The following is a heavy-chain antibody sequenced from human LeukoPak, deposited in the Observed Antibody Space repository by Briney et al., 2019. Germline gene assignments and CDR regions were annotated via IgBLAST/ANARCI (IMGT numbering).Heavy chain of an antibody. D-gene: IGHD6-13*01. CDR3: ARGMGIAAAGETFDY. Sequence: GGSLRLSCAASGFTFSSYGMNWVRQAPGKGLEWLSYISSSSSYTNYADSVKGRFTISRDNAKKSLYLQMNSLRAEDTAVYYCARGMGIAAAGETFDYWGQGTLVTVSS. J-gene: IGHJ4*02. CDR1: GFTFSSYG. CDR2: ISSSSSYT. V-gene: IGHV3-21*05.